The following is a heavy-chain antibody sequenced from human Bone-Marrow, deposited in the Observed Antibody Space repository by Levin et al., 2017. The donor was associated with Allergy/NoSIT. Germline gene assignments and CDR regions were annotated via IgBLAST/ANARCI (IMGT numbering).Heavy chain of an antibody. CDR3: APSGSLAAMTGYYFDS. CDR1: GGSINSGDHF. CDR2: IYYSRST. J-gene: IGHJ4*02. Sequence: PSETLSLTCSVSGGSINSGDHFWSWVRQPPGKGLEWIGYIYYSRSTSYSPSLKSRLTISVDTSKNQFSLKLNSVTAADTAVYFCAPSGSLAAMTGYYFDSWGQGTLVTVSS. V-gene: IGHV4-30-4*01. D-gene: IGHD3-9*01.